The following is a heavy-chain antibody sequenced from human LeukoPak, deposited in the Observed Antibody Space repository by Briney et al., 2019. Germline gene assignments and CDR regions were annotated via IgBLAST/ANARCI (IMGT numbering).Heavy chain of an antibody. J-gene: IGHJ4*02. Sequence: GGSLRLSCAASGFTFSSYAMSWVRQAPGKGLEWVSAISGSGGSTYYADSVKGRFTISRDNSKNTLYLQMNSLRAEDTAVYYCAKGKGYCSSTSCPLDYWGQGTLATVSS. D-gene: IGHD2-2*01. V-gene: IGHV3-23*01. CDR3: AKGKGYCSSTSCPLDY. CDR2: ISGSGGST. CDR1: GFTFSSYA.